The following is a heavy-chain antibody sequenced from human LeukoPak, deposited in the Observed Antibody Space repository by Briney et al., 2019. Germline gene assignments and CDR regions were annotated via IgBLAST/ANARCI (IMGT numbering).Heavy chain of an antibody. D-gene: IGHD2-15*01. CDR1: GFTVSSNY. Sequence: GGSLRLSCAASGFTVSSNYTSWVRQAPGKGLEWVSVIYSGGSTYYADSVKGRFTISRDNSKNTLYLQMNSLRAEDTAVYYCARDCSGGSCCFISWGQGTLVTVSS. CDR3: ARDCSGGSCCFIS. V-gene: IGHV3-66*01. J-gene: IGHJ5*02. CDR2: IYSGGST.